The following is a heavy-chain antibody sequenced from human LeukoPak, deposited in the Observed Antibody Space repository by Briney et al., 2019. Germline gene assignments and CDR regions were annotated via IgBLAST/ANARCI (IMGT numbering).Heavy chain of an antibody. V-gene: IGHV1-69*06. CDR3: ARVVGEQWLTSYYYYYMDV. D-gene: IGHD6-19*01. CDR2: IIPIFGTA. J-gene: IGHJ6*03. CDR1: GGTLSSYV. Sequence: GASVKVSCRASGGTLSSYVINWVRQAPGQGLEWMGGIIPIFGTANYAQKFQGRVTITADKSTSTAYMELSSLRSEDTAVYYCARVVGEQWLTSYYYYYMDVWGKGTTVTVSS.